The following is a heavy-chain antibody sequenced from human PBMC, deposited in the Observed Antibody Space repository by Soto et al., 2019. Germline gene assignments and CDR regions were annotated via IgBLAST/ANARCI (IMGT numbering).Heavy chain of an antibody. Sequence: QGQLVQSGGEVKKSGASVKVSCKASGYTFSRYGISWVRQAPGQGLEWMGWISGNNGDRNYAQNFQGRVTMTINTPTTTAYIELRTLTSDDTAVYYCAKNGHPPFYYYALDVWAQGTTVTVSS. CDR3: AKNGHPPFYYYALDV. V-gene: IGHV1-18*01. CDR1: GYTFSRYG. D-gene: IGHD2-8*01. CDR2: ISGNNGDR. J-gene: IGHJ6*02.